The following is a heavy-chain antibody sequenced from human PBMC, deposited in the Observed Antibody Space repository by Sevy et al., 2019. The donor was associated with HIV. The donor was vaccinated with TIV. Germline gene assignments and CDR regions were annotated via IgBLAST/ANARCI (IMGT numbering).Heavy chain of an antibody. D-gene: IGHD1-1*01. CDR3: TRWKGLQSIFDY. CDR2: LKSKADGGTV. V-gene: IGHV3-49*04. CDR1: GFTFGDYA. J-gene: IGHJ4*02. Sequence: GGSLRLSCTTSGFTFGDYAMNWVRQAPGKGLEWVAFLKSKADGGTVDDAASVEGRFTISRDDSKSIAYLQMNDLTTEDTGVYYGTRWKGLQSIFDYWGQGALVTVSS.